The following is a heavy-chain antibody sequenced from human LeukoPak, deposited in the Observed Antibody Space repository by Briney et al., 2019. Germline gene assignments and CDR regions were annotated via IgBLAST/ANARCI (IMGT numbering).Heavy chain of an antibody. CDR1: GGSISSGADY. V-gene: IGHV4-30-4*08. J-gene: IGHJ4*02. CDR2: ISYSGST. D-gene: IGHD3-22*01. CDR3: ARGDVIVHYFDY. Sequence: SETLSLTCTVSGGSISSGADYWSWIRQHPGKGLEWIGYISYSGSTYYNPSLKSRVTISVDRSKNQFSLKLTSVTAADTAVYYCARGDVIVHYFDYWGQGTLVTVSS.